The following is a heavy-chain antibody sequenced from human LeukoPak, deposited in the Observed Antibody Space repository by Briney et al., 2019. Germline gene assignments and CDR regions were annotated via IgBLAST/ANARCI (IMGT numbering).Heavy chain of an antibody. CDR3: ATERLGILYYFDY. D-gene: IGHD7-27*01. CDR2: IIPIFGTA. Sequence: GSSVKVSCKASGGTFSSYAISWVRQAPGQGLEWMGRIIPIFGTANYAQKFQGRVTITTDESTSTAYMELSSLRSEDTAVYYCATERLGILYYFDYWGQGTLVTVSS. CDR1: GGTFSSYA. J-gene: IGHJ4*02. V-gene: IGHV1-69*05.